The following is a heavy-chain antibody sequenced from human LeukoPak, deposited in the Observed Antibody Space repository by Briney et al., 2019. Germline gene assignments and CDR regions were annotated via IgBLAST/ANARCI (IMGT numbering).Heavy chain of an antibody. Sequence: GGSLRLSCAASGFTFDDYGMSWVRQAPGKGLEWVSGINWNGGSTGYADSVKGRFTISRDNAKNSLYLQMNSLRAEDTAVYYCARGYVGAAAGRRPGWFDPWGQGTLVTVSS. CDR3: ARGYVGAAAGRRPGWFDP. D-gene: IGHD6-13*01. J-gene: IGHJ5*02. V-gene: IGHV3-20*04. CDR2: INWNGGST. CDR1: GFTFDDYG.